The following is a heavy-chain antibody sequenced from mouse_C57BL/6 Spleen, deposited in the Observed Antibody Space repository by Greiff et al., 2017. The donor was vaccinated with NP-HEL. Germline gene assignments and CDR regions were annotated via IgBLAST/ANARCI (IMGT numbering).Heavy chain of an antibody. V-gene: IGHV5-17*01. J-gene: IGHJ1*03. D-gene: IGHD1-1*01. CDR1: GFTFSDYG. CDR3: ARRPVGV. Sequence: EVKVVESGGGLVKPGGSLKLSCAASGFTFSDYGMHWVRQAPEKGLEWVAYISSGSSTIYYADTVKGRFTISRDNAKNTLFLQMTSLRSEDTAMYYCARRPVGVWGTGTTVTVSS. CDR2: ISSGSSTI.